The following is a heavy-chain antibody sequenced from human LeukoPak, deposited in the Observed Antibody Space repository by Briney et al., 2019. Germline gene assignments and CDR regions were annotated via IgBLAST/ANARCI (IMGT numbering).Heavy chain of an antibody. Sequence: AAVSVSSMASGYTFTVYYMHWVRQAPGEGGGRMGWINPNSGGTNYAQKFQGRVTLTRDTSISTAYMELSRLRSDDTAVYYCARANWNYGSYYYYYYMDVWGKGTTVTVSS. J-gene: IGHJ6*03. D-gene: IGHD1-7*01. CDR3: ARANWNYGSYYYYYYMDV. V-gene: IGHV1-2*02. CDR2: INPNSGGT. CDR1: GYTFTVYY.